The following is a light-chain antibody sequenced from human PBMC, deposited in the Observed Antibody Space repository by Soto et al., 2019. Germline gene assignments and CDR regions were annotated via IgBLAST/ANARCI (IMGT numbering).Light chain of an antibody. CDR1: SGHSSSA. J-gene: IGLJ2*01. Sequence: QLVLTQSPSASASLGASGKLICTLSSGHSSSAIAWHQQQPGKGRRYLMKLTSAGSHTKGDGIPDRFSGSSSGAERYLTISSLQSEDEADYYCQTWGTGIVVFGGGTKLTVL. CDR3: QTWGTGIVV. V-gene: IGLV4-69*01. CDR2: LTSAGSH.